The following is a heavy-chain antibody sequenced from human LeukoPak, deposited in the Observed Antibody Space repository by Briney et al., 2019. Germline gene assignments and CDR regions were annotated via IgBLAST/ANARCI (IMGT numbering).Heavy chain of an antibody. D-gene: IGHD3-22*01. V-gene: IGHV3-30*18. CDR1: GFTFSSYG. J-gene: IGHJ4*02. CDR2: ISYDGSNK. Sequence: GGSLRLSCAASGFTFSSYGMHWVRQAPGKGLEWVAVISYDGSNKYYADSVKGRFTISRDNSKNTLYLQMNSLRAEDTAVYYCAKDAYYYDSSGNDYWGQGTLVTVSS. CDR3: AKDAYYYDSSGNDY.